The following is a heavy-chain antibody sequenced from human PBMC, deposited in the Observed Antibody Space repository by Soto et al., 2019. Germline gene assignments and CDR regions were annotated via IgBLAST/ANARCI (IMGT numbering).Heavy chain of an antibody. CDR3: ARLKADFWSGYPAVYYYYYMDV. Sequence: QLQLQESGPGLVKPSETLSLTCTVSGGSISSSSYYWGWIRQPPGKGLEWIGSIYYSGSTYYNPSLKSRVTISVDTSKNQFSLKLSSVTAAYTAVYYCARLKADFWSGYPAVYYYYYMDVWGKGTTVTVSS. V-gene: IGHV4-39*01. CDR1: GGSISSSSYY. J-gene: IGHJ6*03. D-gene: IGHD3-3*01. CDR2: IYYSGST.